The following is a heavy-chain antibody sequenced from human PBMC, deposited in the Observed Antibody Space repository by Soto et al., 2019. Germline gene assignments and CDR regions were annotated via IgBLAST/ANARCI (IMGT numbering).Heavy chain of an antibody. D-gene: IGHD3-16*01. CDR2: ISGNTGKT. Sequence: ASVKVSCKASGYTFISYGVSLVRQAPVQGLEWMGWISGNTGKTNYAQNLQVRVTMTTDTSTTTAYMDVRSLRYNVTYIYYCAMVDVYVTPSPQDVWGQGTTVTVSS. J-gene: IGHJ6*02. V-gene: IGHV1-18*01. CDR3: AMVDVYVTPSPQDV. CDR1: GYTFISYG.